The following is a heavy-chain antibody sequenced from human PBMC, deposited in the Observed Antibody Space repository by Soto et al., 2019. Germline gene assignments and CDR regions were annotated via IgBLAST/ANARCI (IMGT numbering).Heavy chain of an antibody. CDR3: ARDGVKAIFGVVQRGNWFDP. CDR2: INPSGGST. V-gene: IGHV1-46*01. D-gene: IGHD3-3*01. J-gene: IGHJ5*02. CDR1: GYTFTSYY. Sequence: GASVKVSCKASGYTFTSYYMHWVRQAPGQGLEWMGIINPSGGSTSYAQKFQGRVTMTRDTSTSTVYMELSSLRSEDTAVYYCARDGVKAIFGVVQRGNWFDPWGQGTLVIVSS.